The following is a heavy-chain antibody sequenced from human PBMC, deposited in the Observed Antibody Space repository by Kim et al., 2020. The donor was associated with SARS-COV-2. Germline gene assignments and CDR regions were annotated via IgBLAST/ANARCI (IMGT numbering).Heavy chain of an antibody. Sequence: VNGRFTIPRDNSKHTLYLQMSSLRPEHTAVYYCAQYQRSGYGLADYFDYWGQGTLVPVSS. J-gene: IGHJ4*02. V-gene: IGHV3-23*01. D-gene: IGHD5-18*01. CDR3: AQYQRSGYGLADYFDY.